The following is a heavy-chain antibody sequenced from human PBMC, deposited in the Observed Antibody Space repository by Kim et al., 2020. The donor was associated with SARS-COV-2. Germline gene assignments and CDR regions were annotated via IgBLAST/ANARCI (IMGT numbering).Heavy chain of an antibody. CDR2: ISDDGSTK. J-gene: IGHJ4*02. D-gene: IGHD1-26*01. Sequence: GGSLRLSCAASGFTFSSYGMHWVRQAPGKGLEWVAVISDDGSTKYYADSVKGRFTISRDNSKNTLYLQMNSLRAEDTAVYYCARPSSGTYYAGIDYWGQGTLVTASS. CDR3: ARPSSGTYYAGIDY. V-gene: IGHV3-30*03. CDR1: GFTFSSYG.